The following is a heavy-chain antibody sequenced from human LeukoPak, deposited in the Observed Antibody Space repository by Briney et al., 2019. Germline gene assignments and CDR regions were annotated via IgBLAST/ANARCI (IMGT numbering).Heavy chain of an antibody. CDR1: GGSFSGYY. CDR3: ARVKYYYGSGIDY. Sequence: SETLSLTCAVYGGSFSGYYWSWIRQPPGKGLERIGEINHSGSTNYNPSLKSRVTISVDTSKNQFSLKLSSVTAADTAVYYCARVKYYYGSGIDYWGQGTLVTVSS. D-gene: IGHD3-10*01. J-gene: IGHJ4*02. V-gene: IGHV4-34*01. CDR2: INHSGST.